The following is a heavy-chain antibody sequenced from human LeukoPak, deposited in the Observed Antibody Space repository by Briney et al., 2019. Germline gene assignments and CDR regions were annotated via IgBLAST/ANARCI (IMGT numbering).Heavy chain of an antibody. D-gene: IGHD2-21*02. Sequence: GGSLRLSCAASGFTFSSYGMHWVRQAPGKGLEWVAFIRYDGSNKYYADSVKGRFTISRDNSKNTLYLQMNSLRSDDTAVYYCARSEKTYCGGVCDNYHMDVWGKGTTVTVSS. V-gene: IGHV3-30*02. J-gene: IGHJ6*03. CDR3: ARSEKTYCGGVCDNYHMDV. CDR2: IRYDGSNK. CDR1: GFTFSSYG.